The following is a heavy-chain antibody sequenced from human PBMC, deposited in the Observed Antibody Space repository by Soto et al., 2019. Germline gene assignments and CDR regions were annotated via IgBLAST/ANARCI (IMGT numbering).Heavy chain of an antibody. J-gene: IGHJ4*02. Sequence: QVQLVESGGGVVQPRRSLRLSCAASGFTFSSYAMHWVRQAPGKGLEWVAVISYDGSNKYYADSVKGRFTISRDNSKNSLYLQMNSLRAEDTAVYYCATQPRTHDYWGQGTLVTVSS. CDR1: GFTFSSYA. CDR3: ATQPRTHDY. V-gene: IGHV3-30-3*01. CDR2: ISYDGSNK. D-gene: IGHD1-7*01.